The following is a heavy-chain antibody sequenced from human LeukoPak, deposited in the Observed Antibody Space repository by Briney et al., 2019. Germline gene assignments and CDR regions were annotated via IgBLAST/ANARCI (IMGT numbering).Heavy chain of an antibody. D-gene: IGHD3-22*01. CDR2: ISSSGSTI. CDR1: GFTFSSYE. Sequence: PGGSLRLSCAASGFTFSSYEMSWVRQAPGKGLEWVSYISSSGSTIYYADSVKGRFTISRDNAKNSLYLQMNSLRAEDTAVYYCARDDSYYDSSGPSRWDAFDIWGQGTMVTVSS. CDR3: ARDDSYYDSSGPSRWDAFDI. J-gene: IGHJ3*02. V-gene: IGHV3-48*03.